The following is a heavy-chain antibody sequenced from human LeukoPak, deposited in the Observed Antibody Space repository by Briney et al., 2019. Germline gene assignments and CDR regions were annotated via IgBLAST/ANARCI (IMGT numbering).Heavy chain of an antibody. D-gene: IGHD6-19*01. CDR2: IYYSGST. CDR1: GGSISSYY. J-gene: IGHJ3*02. V-gene: IGHV4-59*01. CDR3: ARDFYKQWLAHAFDI. Sequence: SETLSLTCTVSGGSISSYYWSWIRQPPGKGLEWIGYIYYSGSTNYNPSLKSRVTISVDTSKNQFSLKLSSVTAADTAVYYCARDFYKQWLAHAFDIWGQGTMVTVSS.